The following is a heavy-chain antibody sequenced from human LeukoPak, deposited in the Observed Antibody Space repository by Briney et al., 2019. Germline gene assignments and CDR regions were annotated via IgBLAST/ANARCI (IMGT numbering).Heavy chain of an antibody. V-gene: IGHV3-23*01. CDR3: ARGGYSSNWYADH. CDR2: ISGTGGST. Sequence: GGSLRLSCAASGFGFSFYAMNWVRQAPGKGLEWVSGISGTGGSTYYAASVTGRYTISRDNSNNTVYLQMNSLRVDDTAVYYCARGGYSSNWYADHWGQGTLVTVSP. J-gene: IGHJ4*02. CDR1: GFGFSFYA. D-gene: IGHD6-13*01.